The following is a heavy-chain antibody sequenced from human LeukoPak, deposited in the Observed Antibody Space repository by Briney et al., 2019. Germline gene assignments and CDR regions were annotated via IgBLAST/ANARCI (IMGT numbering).Heavy chain of an antibody. CDR3: ARVYYSSSYDYWYFDL. D-gene: IGHD6-13*01. Sequence: TSETLSLTCTVSGGSISRYYWSWIRQPPGKGLEWIGYKDYGGSTNYNRSLKSRVTISVDTSKNQFSLKLSSVTAADTAVYYCARVYYSSSYDYWYFDLWGRGTLVTVSS. J-gene: IGHJ2*01. V-gene: IGHV4-59*01. CDR1: GGSISRYY. CDR2: KDYGGST.